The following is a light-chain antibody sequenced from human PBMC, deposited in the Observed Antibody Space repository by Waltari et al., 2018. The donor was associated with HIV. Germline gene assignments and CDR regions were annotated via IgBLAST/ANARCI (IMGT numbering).Light chain of an antibody. CDR2: EVT. V-gene: IGLV2-8*01. Sequence: QSALTPPPSASGSPGQSVPLSCTGSNHDIGSYDYVQWSPVHPGKAPKLVISEVTQRPSGVSDRFSGSKSANTAFLTVSGLQSEDEADYYCSSFVDRDGFYVLFGGGTRLTVL. J-gene: IGLJ2*01. CDR3: SSFVDRDGFYVL. CDR1: NHDIGSYDY.